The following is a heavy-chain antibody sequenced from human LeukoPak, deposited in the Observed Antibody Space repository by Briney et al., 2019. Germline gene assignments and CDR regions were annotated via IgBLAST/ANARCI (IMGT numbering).Heavy chain of an antibody. CDR2: IYYSGST. Sequence: SETLSLTCTVSGGSISSSSYYWGWIRQPPGKGLEWIGSIYYSGSTYYNPSLKSRVTISVDTSKNQFSLQLNSVTPEDTAVYYCARASGSSPYYYYYYMDVWGKGTTVTVSS. CDR3: ARASGSSPYYYYYYMDV. CDR1: GGSISSSSYY. J-gene: IGHJ6*03. V-gene: IGHV4-39*01. D-gene: IGHD3-10*01.